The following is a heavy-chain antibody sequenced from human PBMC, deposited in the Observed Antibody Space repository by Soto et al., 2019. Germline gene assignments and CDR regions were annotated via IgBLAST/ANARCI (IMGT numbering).Heavy chain of an antibody. D-gene: IGHD3-10*01. CDR3: ARDFLSGKP. CDR1: GGLFSSYA. CDR2: IIPVFGTP. V-gene: IGHV1-69*01. J-gene: IGHJ5*02. Sequence: QEQLVQSGAEVKKPGSSVKVSCKDSGGLFSSYAISWVRQAPGQGLEWMGGIIPVFGTPFYAQKFQGRVTITADESTNTAYMELSSLRSEDTAMYYCARDFLSGKPWGQGTLVTVSS.